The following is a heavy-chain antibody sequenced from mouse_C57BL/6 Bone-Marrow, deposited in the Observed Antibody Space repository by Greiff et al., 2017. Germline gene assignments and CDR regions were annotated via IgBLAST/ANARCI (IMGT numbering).Heavy chain of an antibody. CDR1: GFTFSSYT. V-gene: IGHV5-9*01. J-gene: IGHJ3*01. Sequence: EVQVVESGGGLVKPGGSLKLSCAASGFTFSSYTMSWVRQTPEKRLEWVATISGGGGNTYYPDSVKGRFTISRDNAKNTLYLQMSSLRSEDTALYYCQGYGFAYWGQGTLVTVSA. CDR2: ISGGGGNT. CDR3: QGYGFAY. D-gene: IGHD2-2*01.